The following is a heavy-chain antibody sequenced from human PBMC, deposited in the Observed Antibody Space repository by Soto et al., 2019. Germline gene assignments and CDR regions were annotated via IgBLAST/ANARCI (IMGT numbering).Heavy chain of an antibody. J-gene: IGHJ4*02. CDR2: MSYDGADR. V-gene: IGHV3-30*18. CDR3: AKDLRMIGYFQHFDY. CDR1: GFSFSAYG. D-gene: IGHD3-9*01. Sequence: GSLRLSCAASGFSFSAYGMHWVRQAPGKGLEWVAAMSYDGADRDHADSVKGRFTISRDNSKNTLYLQMNGLRAEDTAAYYCAKDLRMIGYFQHFDYWGQGTLVTVSS.